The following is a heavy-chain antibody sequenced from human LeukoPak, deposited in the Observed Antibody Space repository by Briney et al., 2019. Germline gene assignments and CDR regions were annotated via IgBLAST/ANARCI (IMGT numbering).Heavy chain of an antibody. D-gene: IGHD3-22*01. V-gene: IGHV3-30-3*01. CDR3: ARGGHYYDSSGYYPDY. CDR2: ISYDGSNK. Sequence: GGSLRLSCAGSGFNFDDYTMHWVRQAPGKGLEWVAVISYDGSNKYYADSVKGRFTISRDNSKNTLYLQMNSLRAEDTAVYYCARGGHYYDSSGYYPDYWGQGTLVTVSS. J-gene: IGHJ4*02. CDR1: GFNFDDYT.